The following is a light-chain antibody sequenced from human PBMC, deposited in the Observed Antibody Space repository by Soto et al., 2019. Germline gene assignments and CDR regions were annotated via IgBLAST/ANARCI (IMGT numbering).Light chain of an antibody. CDR2: GNS. J-gene: IGLJ2*01. V-gene: IGLV1-40*01. CDR3: QSYDSSLSVVV. CDR1: SSNIGAGYD. Sequence: HSVLTQPPSVSGAPGQRVTISCTGSSSNIGAGYDVHWYQQLPGTAPKLLIYGNSNRPSGVPDRFSGSKSGTSASLAITGLQAEDEADYYCQSYDSSLSVVVFGRGTKLTVL.